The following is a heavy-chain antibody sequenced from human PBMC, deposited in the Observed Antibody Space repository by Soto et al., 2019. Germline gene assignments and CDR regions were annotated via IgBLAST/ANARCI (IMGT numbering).Heavy chain of an antibody. Sequence: QVQLVESGGGVVQPGRSLRLSCAASGFTLSRYGMHWVRQAPGKGLEWVAVIWYDGSNKYYADSVKGRFTISRDSSENTLFLQMNSLRAEDTAVYYCAKDVYDYSTFGGFDHWGQGTLVTVSS. V-gene: IGHV3-33*06. CDR2: IWYDGSNK. D-gene: IGHD4-4*01. CDR1: GFTLSRYG. CDR3: AKDVYDYSTFGGFDH. J-gene: IGHJ4*02.